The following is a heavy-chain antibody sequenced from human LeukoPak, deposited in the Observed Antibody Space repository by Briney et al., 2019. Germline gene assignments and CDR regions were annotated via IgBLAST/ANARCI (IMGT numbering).Heavy chain of an antibody. V-gene: IGHV3-48*03. CDR2: ISSSGNTI. Sequence: GGSLRLSCAASGFTFSSYEMNWVRQAPGKGLEWVSYISSSGNTIYYADSVKGRFTISRDNAKSSLSLQMNSLRAEDTAVYYCARGSAWTLDQWGQGTLVTVSS. D-gene: IGHD6-19*01. J-gene: IGHJ4*02. CDR3: ARGSAWTLDQ. CDR1: GFTFSSYE.